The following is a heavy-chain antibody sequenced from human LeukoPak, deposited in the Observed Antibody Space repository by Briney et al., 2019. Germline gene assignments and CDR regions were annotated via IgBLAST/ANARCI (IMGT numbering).Heavy chain of an antibody. D-gene: IGHD3-22*01. CDR2: MHSNSGNT. V-gene: IGHV1-8*01. CDR3: ARAVRDYYDSSGNYDAFDI. J-gene: IGHJ3*02. CDR1: GYTFTNHD. Sequence: ASVKVSCKASGYTFTNHDINWVRQASGQGLEWMGWMHSNSGNTGYAQKFQGRVSMTTNPSISTAYMELSSRRSEDTAIYYCARAVRDYYDSSGNYDAFDIWGQGTMVTVSS.